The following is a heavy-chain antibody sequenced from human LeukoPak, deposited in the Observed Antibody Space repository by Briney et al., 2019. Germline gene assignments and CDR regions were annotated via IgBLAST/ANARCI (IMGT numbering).Heavy chain of an antibody. CDR3: ARGGTPGYSSGRIDY. J-gene: IGHJ4*02. CDR2: IYSAGNT. V-gene: IGHV3-53*04. D-gene: IGHD6-19*01. CDR1: GFTVSSNY. Sequence: QPGGSLRLSCVASGFTVSSNYMSWVRQAPGKGLEWVSVIYSAGNTYYADSVKGRFTISRHSSENTLYLHMNSLRVEDTAVYFCARGGTPGYSSGRIDYWGQGTLVTVSS.